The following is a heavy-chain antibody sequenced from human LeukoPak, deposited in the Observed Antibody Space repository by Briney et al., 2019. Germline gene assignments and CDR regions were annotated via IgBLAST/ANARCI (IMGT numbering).Heavy chain of an antibody. V-gene: IGHV3-48*03. CDR1: GFTFSSYE. J-gene: IGHJ4*02. D-gene: IGHD1-26*01. CDR2: ISSSGSTI. Sequence: PGGSLRLSCAASGFTFSSYEMNWVRQAPGKGLDWVSYISSSGSTIYYADSVKGRFTISRDNAKNSLYLQMNSLRAEDTAVYYCARVTSGSFDYWGQGTLVTVSS. CDR3: ARVTSGSFDY.